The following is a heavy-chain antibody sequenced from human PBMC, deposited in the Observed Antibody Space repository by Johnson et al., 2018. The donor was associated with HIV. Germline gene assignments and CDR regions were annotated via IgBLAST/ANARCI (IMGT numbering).Heavy chain of an antibody. CDR3: ARDLKGYYDSSGYFDAFDI. D-gene: IGHD3-22*01. Sequence: VQLVESGGGLVQPGGSLRLSCAASRFTFSTYAMGWVRQSPGKGLEWVSGINWNGGSTGYADSVKGRFTISRDNAKHSLYLQMNSLRAEDTALYYCARDLKGYYDSSGYFDAFDIWGQGTMVTVSS. J-gene: IGHJ3*02. CDR1: RFTFSTYA. V-gene: IGHV3-20*04. CDR2: INWNGGST.